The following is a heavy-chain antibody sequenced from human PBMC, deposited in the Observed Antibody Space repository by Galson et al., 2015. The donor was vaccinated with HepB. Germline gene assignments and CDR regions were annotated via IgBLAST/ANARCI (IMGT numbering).Heavy chain of an antibody. V-gene: IGHV1-8*01. CDR1: GYTFTSYD. CDR2: MNPNSGNT. Sequence: SVKVSCKASGYTFTSYDINWVRQATGQGLEWMGWMNPNSGNTGYAQKFQGRVTMTRNTSISTAYMELSSLRSEDTAVYYCARARITMTLWYFDLWGRGTLVTVSS. J-gene: IGHJ2*01. D-gene: IGHD3-22*01. CDR3: ARARITMTLWYFDL.